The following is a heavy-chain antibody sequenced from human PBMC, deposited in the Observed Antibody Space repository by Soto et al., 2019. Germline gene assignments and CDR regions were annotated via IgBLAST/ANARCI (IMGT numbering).Heavy chain of an antibody. CDR2: ISYDGSNK. CDR3: ANVGWESSSFASMDV. CDR1: VFTFISYG. Sequence: PGWSLRLSCASSVFTFISYGMHWVRQAPGKGLEWVAVISYDGSNKYYADSVKGRFTISRDNSKNTLYLQMNSLRAEDTAVYYCANVGWESSSFASMDVWGQGTTVTVSS. V-gene: IGHV3-30*18. D-gene: IGHD6-13*01. J-gene: IGHJ6*02.